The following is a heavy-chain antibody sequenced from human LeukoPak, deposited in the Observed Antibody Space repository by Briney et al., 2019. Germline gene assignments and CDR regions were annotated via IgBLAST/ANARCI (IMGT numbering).Heavy chain of an antibody. CDR1: GCTLSTYS. D-gene: IGHD2-15*01. CDR3: AARPGEVAVPYDF. J-gene: IGHJ4*02. V-gene: IGHV3-23*01. Sequence: PGGALRLSRAASGCTLSTYSMTWVRQAPAKGLEWGSLISRLGDITYYADSVKGRFTIPRDSSKNTLYLQMHSLRAEDTAVYYCAARPGEVAVPYDFWGQGTLVTVSS. CDR2: ISRLGDIT.